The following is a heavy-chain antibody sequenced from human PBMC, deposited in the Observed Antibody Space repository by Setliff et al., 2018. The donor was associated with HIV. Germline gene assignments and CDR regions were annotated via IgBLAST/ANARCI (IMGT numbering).Heavy chain of an antibody. V-gene: IGHV4-59*01. D-gene: IGHD3-16*01. J-gene: IGHJ6*03. CDR3: ARADLGPRYMDV. Sequence: SETLSLTCTVSGGSISSYYWSWIRQPPGKGLEWIGYIYYSGTTNYNPSLKNRVTISVDMSKNQFSLKLSSVTAADTAVYYCARADLGPRYMDVWGKGTTVTVSS. CDR1: GGSISSYY. CDR2: IYYSGTT.